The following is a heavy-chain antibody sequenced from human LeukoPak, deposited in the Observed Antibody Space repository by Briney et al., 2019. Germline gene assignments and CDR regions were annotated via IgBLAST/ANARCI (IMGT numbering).Heavy chain of an antibody. V-gene: IGHV1-69*05. D-gene: IGHD3-22*01. J-gene: IGHJ4*02. CDR3: ARHYYYDSSGYYFDY. CDR2: IIPIFGTA. CDR1: GGTFSSYA. Sequence: SVKVSCKASGGTFSSYAISWVRQAPGQGLEWMGGIIPIFGTANYAQKFQGRVTITTDESTSTAYMGLSSLRSEDTAVYYCARHYYYDSSGYYFDYWGQGTLVTVSS.